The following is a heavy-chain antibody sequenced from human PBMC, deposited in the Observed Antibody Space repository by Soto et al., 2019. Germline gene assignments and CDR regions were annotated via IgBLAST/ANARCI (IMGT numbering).Heavy chain of an antibody. V-gene: IGHV3-21*01. D-gene: IGHD2-21*02. J-gene: IGHJ6*02. Sequence: SXRXSCEASGFSFSXYSMHCVRQAPGKGLEWVSSIGRRSDIYYADSVKGRFTISRDNAKNSVSLQMNSLRDEDAAVYYCAREETAWPLAYGLDVWGQGTTGTVSS. CDR3: AREETAWPLAYGLDV. CDR2: IGRRSDI. CDR1: GFSFSXYS.